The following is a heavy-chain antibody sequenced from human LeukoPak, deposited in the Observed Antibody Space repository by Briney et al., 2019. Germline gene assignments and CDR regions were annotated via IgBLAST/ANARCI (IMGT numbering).Heavy chain of an antibody. CDR3: ARELRGYSYGCLDY. D-gene: IGHD5-18*01. J-gene: IGHJ4*02. V-gene: IGHV4-59*01. CDR1: GGSISSYY. CDR2: IYYSGST. Sequence: ASETLSLTCTVSGGSISSYYWSWLRQPPGKGLEWIGYIYYSGSTNYNPSLKSRVTISVDTSKNQFSLKLSSVTAADTAVYYCARELRGYSYGCLDYWGQGTLVTVSS.